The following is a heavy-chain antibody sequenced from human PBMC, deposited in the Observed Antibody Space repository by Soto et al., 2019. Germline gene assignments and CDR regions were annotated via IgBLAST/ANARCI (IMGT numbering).Heavy chain of an antibody. CDR1: GGSLSTYY. CDR2: VHDRATT. Sequence: QVHLQESGPGLVKPSETLSLTCTVSGGSLSTYYWSWMRRPPGKGLEWFVYVHDRATTRYNPALMTRVTISADTPKNEFSLSLTSVTAAVTAVYVCSRIRSIFSGGRNDEWGLGILVTVSA. CDR3: SRIRSIFSGGRNDE. D-gene: IGHD2-15*01. V-gene: IGHV4-59*08. J-gene: IGHJ4*02.